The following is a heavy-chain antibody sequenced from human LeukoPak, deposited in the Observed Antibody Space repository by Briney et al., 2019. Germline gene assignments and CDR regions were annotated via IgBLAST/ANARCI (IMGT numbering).Heavy chain of an antibody. V-gene: IGHV3-74*01. Sequence: GGSLRLSCAASGFTFSSNWMHWVRQAPGKGLVWVSRINSDGSSTSYADSVKGRFTISRDNAKNTLYLQMNSLRAEDAAVYFCARMKYYFDSSGYLSAFDIWGQGTMVTVSS. CDR3: ARMKYYFDSSGYLSAFDI. CDR2: INSDGSST. D-gene: IGHD3-22*01. J-gene: IGHJ3*02. CDR1: GFTFSSNW.